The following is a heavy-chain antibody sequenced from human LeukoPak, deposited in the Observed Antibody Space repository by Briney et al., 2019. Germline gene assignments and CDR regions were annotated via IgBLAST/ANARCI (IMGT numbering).Heavy chain of an antibody. CDR3: ARANALYYDFWNGRQMDV. CDR2: MNPNSGNT. D-gene: IGHD3-3*01. V-gene: IGHV1-8*01. CDR1: GYTFTSYD. J-gene: IGHJ6*02. Sequence: ASVKVSCKASGYTFTSYDINWVRQATGQGLEWMGWMNPNSGNTGYAQKFQGRVTMTRNTSISTAYMELSSLRSEDTAVYYCARANALYYDFWNGRQMDVWGQGTTVTVSS.